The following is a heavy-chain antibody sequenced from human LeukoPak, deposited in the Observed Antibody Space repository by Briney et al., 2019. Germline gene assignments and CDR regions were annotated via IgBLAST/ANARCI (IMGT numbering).Heavy chain of an antibody. J-gene: IGHJ6*03. V-gene: IGHV4-59*01. CDR3: ARSGELRTSGYYMDV. D-gene: IGHD1-26*01. CDR1: GGSISSYY. Sequence: SETLSLTCTVSGGSISSYYWSWIRQPPGKGLEWIGYIYYSGSTNYNPSLKSRITISVDTSKNQFSLKLSSVTAADTAVYYCARSGELRTSGYYMDVWGKGTTVTVSS. CDR2: IYYSGST.